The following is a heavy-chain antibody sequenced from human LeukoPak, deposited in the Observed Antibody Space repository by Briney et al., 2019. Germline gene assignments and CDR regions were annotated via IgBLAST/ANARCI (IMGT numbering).Heavy chain of an antibody. Sequence: SETLSLTCTVSGGSISSSSYYWGWIRQPPGKGLEWIGSIYYSGSTYYNPSLKSRVTISVDTSKNQFSLKLSSVTAADTAVYYCARAYYDFWSGPGDYYGMDVWGQGTTVTVSS. V-gene: IGHV4-39*07. CDR3: ARAYYDFWSGPGDYYGMDV. CDR2: IYYSGST. D-gene: IGHD3-3*01. J-gene: IGHJ6*02. CDR1: GGSISSSSYY.